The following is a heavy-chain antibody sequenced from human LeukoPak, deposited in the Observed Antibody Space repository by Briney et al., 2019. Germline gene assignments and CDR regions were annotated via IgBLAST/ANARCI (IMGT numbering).Heavy chain of an antibody. V-gene: IGHV1-18*01. J-gene: IGHJ4*02. CDR1: GYTFTSYG. CDR2: ISAYNGNT. CDR3: ARNRRGYSYGPVDY. Sequence: GASVKVSCKASGYTFTSYGISWVRQAPGQGLEWMGWISAYNGNTNYAQKLHGRVTMTTDTSTSTAYMELRSLRSDDTAVYYCARNRRGYSYGPVDYWGQGALVTVSS. D-gene: IGHD5-18*01.